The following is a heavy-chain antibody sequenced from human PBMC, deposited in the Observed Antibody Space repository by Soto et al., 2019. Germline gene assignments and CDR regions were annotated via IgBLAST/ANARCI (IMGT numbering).Heavy chain of an antibody. CDR1: GYTFTSYA. CDR3: ARVLDYDYVWGSYRFDY. Sequence: ASVKVSCKASGYTFTSYAISWVRQAPGQGLEWMGGIIPIFGTANYAQKFQGRVTITADESTSTAYMELSSLRSEDTAVYYCARVLDYDYVWGSYRFDYWGQGTLVTVSS. V-gene: IGHV1-69*13. D-gene: IGHD3-16*02. J-gene: IGHJ4*02. CDR2: IIPIFGTA.